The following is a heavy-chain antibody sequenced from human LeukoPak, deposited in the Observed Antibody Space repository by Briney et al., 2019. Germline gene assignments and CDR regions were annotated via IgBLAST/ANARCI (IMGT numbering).Heavy chain of an antibody. J-gene: IGHJ4*02. CDR3: ARDSDYGDLDY. Sequence: SETLSLTCAVYGESFSGYYWSWIRQPPGKGLEWIGEISHSGSTNYSPSLKSRVTISVDTSKNQFSLKLSSVTAADTAVYYCARDSDYGDLDYWGQGTLVTVSS. CDR1: GESFSGYY. V-gene: IGHV4-34*01. D-gene: IGHD4-17*01. CDR2: ISHSGST.